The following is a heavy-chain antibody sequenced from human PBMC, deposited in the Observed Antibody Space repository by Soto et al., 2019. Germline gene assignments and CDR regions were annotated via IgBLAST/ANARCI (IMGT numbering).Heavy chain of an antibody. D-gene: IGHD2-2*01. CDR2: ISDSGGST. CDR3: AKDLTSTSRTPEL. V-gene: IGHV3-23*01. Sequence: GGSLRLSCGASGFTFSSYAMNWVRQAPGKGLEWVSAISDSGGSTYYADSMKGRFTISRDNSKNTLYLQMNSLRAEDTAIYYCAKDLTSTSRTPELWGQGTLVTVSS. CDR1: GFTFSSYA. J-gene: IGHJ4*02.